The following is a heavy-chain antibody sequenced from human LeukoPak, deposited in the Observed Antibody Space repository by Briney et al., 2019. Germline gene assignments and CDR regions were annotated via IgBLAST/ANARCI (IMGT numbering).Heavy chain of an antibody. Sequence: PGGSLRLSCAASGFTFSSYGMHWVRQAPGKGLEWVAFIRYDGSNKYYADSVKGRFTISRDNSKNTLYLQMNSLSAEDTAVYYCAKVPTTVTFYYYYYGMDVWGQGTTVTVSS. J-gene: IGHJ6*02. D-gene: IGHD4-17*01. V-gene: IGHV3-30*02. CDR1: GFTFSSYG. CDR2: IRYDGSNK. CDR3: AKVPTTVTFYYYYYGMDV.